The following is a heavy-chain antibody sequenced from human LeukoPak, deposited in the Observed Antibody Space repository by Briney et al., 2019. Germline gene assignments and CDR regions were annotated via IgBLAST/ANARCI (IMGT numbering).Heavy chain of an antibody. J-gene: IGHJ4*02. CDR1: GFTFDHYT. Sequence: GGSLRLSCAASGFTFDHYTMHWVRQAPGKGLEWVSLITRDGGYTYFADSVKGRFTISRDNSNNTLCLQMNSLRAEDTAVYYCAKDPWRGTVTSYFDYWGQGNLVTVSS. CDR3: AKDPWRGTVTSYFDY. V-gene: IGHV3-43*01. D-gene: IGHD4-17*01. CDR2: ITRDGGYT.